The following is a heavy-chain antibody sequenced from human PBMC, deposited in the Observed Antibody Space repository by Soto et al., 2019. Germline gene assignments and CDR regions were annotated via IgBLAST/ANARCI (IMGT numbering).Heavy chain of an antibody. Sequence: ASVKVSCKASGYTFTSYAMHWVRHAPGQRLEWMGWINAGNGNTKYSQKFQGRVTITRDTSASTAYMELSSLRSEDTAVYYCARGDRSSGWYCCGTNWFDPWGQGTQVTXSS. CDR2: INAGNGNT. CDR1: GYTFTSYA. CDR3: ARGDRSSGWYCCGTNWFDP. D-gene: IGHD6-19*01. J-gene: IGHJ5*02. V-gene: IGHV1-3*01.